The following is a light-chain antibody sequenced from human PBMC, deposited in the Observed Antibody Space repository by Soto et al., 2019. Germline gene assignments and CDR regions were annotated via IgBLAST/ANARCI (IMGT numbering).Light chain of an antibody. CDR3: QQSYSTPALK. V-gene: IGKV1-39*01. J-gene: IGKJ4*02. CDR1: QDISSY. Sequence: SEMTRSPSSLSASVGDTVTISSQASQDISSYLNWYQQKPGKAPKLLIYAASSLQSGVSSRFSGSGSGTDFTLTICTLQPEDFATYYCQQSYSTPALKFGGGTKVDIK. CDR2: AAS.